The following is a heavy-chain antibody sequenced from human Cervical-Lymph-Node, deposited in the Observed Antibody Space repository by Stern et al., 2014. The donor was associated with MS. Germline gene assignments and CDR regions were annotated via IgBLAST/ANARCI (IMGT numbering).Heavy chain of an antibody. CDR3: AHGPSDYDRDGYYYGFDY. V-gene: IGHV2-5*02. CDR1: GFSFSTSGVG. Sequence: ESGPTLVKPTQTLTLTCTFSGFSFSTSGVGVGWIRQPPGKALEWLAFIYWDDYIQYNPSLQSRLTITKDTSKNQVVLTMTNMDPVDTATYYCAHGPSDYDRDGYYYGFDYWGQGTLVTVSS. CDR2: IYWDDYI. J-gene: IGHJ4*02. D-gene: IGHD3-22*01.